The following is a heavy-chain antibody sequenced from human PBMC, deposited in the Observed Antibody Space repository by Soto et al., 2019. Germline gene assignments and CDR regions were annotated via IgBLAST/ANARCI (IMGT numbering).Heavy chain of an antibody. V-gene: IGHV1-18*01. CDR1: GYTFTSYG. D-gene: IGHD4-17*01. J-gene: IGHJ6*03. CDR2: ISAYNGNI. CDR3: ARTSQNWDYGDYGRTVLDYYYMDV. Sequence: QVQLVQSGAEVKKPGASVKVSCKASGYTFTSYGISWVRQAPGQGLEWMGWISAYNGNINYAQKLQGRVTMTTDTSTSTAYMKLKSQRSDDTAVDYCARTSQNWDYGDYGRTVLDYYYMDVWGKGTTVTVSS.